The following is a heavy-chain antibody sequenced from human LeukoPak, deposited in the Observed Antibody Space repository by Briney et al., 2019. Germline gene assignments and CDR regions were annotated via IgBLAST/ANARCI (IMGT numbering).Heavy chain of an antibody. Sequence: ASVKVSCKASRGCYMHWLRQAPGQGPEWMGWINPDSGGTKYAQQFQGRVTMTRDMSITTFYMELSGLKSDDTAMYYCARGAGYYYGSGSYPFDSWGQGTLVTVSS. J-gene: IGHJ4*02. V-gene: IGHV1-2*02. CDR2: INPDSGGT. CDR1: RGCY. D-gene: IGHD3-10*01. CDR3: ARGAGYYYGSGSYPFDS.